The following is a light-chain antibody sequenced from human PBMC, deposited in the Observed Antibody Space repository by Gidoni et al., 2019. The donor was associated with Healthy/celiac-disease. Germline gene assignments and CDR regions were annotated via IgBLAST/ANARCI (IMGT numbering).Light chain of an antibody. CDR1: HLGSKS. J-gene: IGLJ3*02. CDR2: YDS. Sequence: SYVLTQPPSVSVAPGKTARITCGGNHLGSKSVHWYQQKPGKAPVLVIYYDSDRPSGIPERFSGSNSGNTATLTISRVEAGDEADYYCQVWDSSSDHRVFGGGTKLTVL. V-gene: IGLV3-21*04. CDR3: QVWDSSSDHRV.